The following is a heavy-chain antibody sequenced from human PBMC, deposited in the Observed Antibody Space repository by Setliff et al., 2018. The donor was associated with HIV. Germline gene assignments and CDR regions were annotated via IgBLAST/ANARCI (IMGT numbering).Heavy chain of an antibody. CDR2: LSVSGGST. Sequence: PGGSLRLSCAASELTFSNYAMTWVRQAPGKGLEWVSSLSVSGGSTYYADSVKGRFTISRDNSKNTLYLRMNSLRAEDTAVYYCAQAQTSVAGSYYQYLQHWGQGTLVTVSS. CDR3: AQAQTSVAGSYYQYLQH. D-gene: IGHD3-10*01. J-gene: IGHJ1*01. V-gene: IGHV3-23*01. CDR1: ELTFSNYA.